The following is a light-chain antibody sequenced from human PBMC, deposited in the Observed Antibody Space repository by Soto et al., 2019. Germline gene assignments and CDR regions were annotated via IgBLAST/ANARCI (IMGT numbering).Light chain of an antibody. CDR2: DAS. V-gene: IGKV1-39*01. CDR3: QQGYSIHALT. Sequence: DVQVTQSPSSLSASVGDRVTITCRASQGIRNDLGWYQQKPGKAPKLLIYDASSLESGVPSRFRGSGSETEFTLTITYLQPEDFATYYCQQGYSIHALTFGGGTKVDIK. J-gene: IGKJ4*01. CDR1: QGIRND.